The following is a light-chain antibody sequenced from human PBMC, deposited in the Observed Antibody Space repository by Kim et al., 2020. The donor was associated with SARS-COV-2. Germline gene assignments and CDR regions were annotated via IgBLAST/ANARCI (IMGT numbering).Light chain of an antibody. J-gene: IGKJ2*01. CDR1: QSVSSVY. V-gene: IGKV3-20*01. CDR3: QQFDSSPSYT. CDR2: GTS. Sequence: ETVLTQSPGTLSLSPGERATLSCRASQSVSSVYLAWYQQKPGQSPRLLIYGTSSRAAGIPERFSGSGSGTDFTLTISRLEPEDFAVYYCQQFDSSPSYTFGQGTKVDIK.